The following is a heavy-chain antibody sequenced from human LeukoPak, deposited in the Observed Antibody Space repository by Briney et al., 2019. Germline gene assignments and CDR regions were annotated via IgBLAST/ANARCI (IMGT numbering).Heavy chain of an antibody. Sequence: PSQTLSLTCAVSGGSISSGGYSWSWIRQPPGKGLQWIGEINHSGSIKNNASLKSRVTISIDTSKNQFSLKLSSVTAADTAVYYCARGLSRLPPGGYWGQGTLVTVSS. V-gene: IGHV4-30-2*01. J-gene: IGHJ4*02. CDR3: ARGLSRLPPGGY. CDR2: INHSGSI. CDR1: GGSISSGGYS. D-gene: IGHD2-15*01.